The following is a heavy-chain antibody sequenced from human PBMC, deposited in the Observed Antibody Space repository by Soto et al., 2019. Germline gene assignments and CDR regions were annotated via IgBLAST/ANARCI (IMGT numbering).Heavy chain of an antibody. D-gene: IGHD3-10*01. CDR2: ITSSSSHI. J-gene: IGHJ6*02. Sequence: EVQLVESGGGLVKPGGSLRLSCAASGFTLTSYTMNWVRQASGKGLEWVSSITSSSSHIYYADSVKGRFTISRDNAGNSLYLQMNSLRAEDSAVYYCVRERGLSSFYGMDVWGQGTTVNVSS. V-gene: IGHV3-21*02. CDR1: GFTLTSYT. CDR3: VRERGLSSFYGMDV.